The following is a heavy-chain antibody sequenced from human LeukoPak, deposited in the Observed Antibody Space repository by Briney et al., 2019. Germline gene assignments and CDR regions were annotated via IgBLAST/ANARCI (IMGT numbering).Heavy chain of an antibody. D-gene: IGHD3-9*01. J-gene: IGHJ4*02. CDR3: ARDLMGYDILTGYYPRGFDY. V-gene: IGHV3-21*01. Sequence: GGSLTLSCAASGFTFSSYSMNWVRQAPGKGLEWVSSIRSSSSYIYYADSVKGRFTISRDNAKNSLYLQMNSLRAEDTAVHYCARDLMGYDILTGYYPRGFDYWGQGTLVTVSS. CDR2: IRSSSSYI. CDR1: GFTFSSYS.